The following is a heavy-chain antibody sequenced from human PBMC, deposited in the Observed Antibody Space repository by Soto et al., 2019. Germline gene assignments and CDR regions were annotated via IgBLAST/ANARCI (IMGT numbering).Heavy chain of an antibody. CDR1: GYRFTSYW. CDR2: IYPGDSDT. Sequence: PRESLKISCKGSGYRFTSYWIGWVRQMPGKGLEWMGIIYPGDSDTRYSPSSQGQVSISADKSISTAYLQWSSLKASDIAMYYFARHVSRPGMIDYWGQGTLVTVSS. D-gene: IGHD6-13*01. J-gene: IGHJ4*02. V-gene: IGHV5-51*01. CDR3: ARHVSRPGMIDY.